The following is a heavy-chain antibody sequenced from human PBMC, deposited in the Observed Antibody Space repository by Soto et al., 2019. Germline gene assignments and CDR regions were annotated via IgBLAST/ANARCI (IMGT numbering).Heavy chain of an antibody. CDR3: ARDRRFGDQSWPQTDY. Sequence: KASETLSLTCTVSGGSISSGDYYWSWIRQPPGKGLEWIGYIYYSGSTYYNPSLKSRVTISVDTSKNQFSLKLSSVTAADTAVYYCARDRRFGDQSWPQTDYWGQGTLVTVSS. J-gene: IGHJ4*02. D-gene: IGHD3-10*01. CDR2: IYYSGST. CDR1: GGSISSGDYY. V-gene: IGHV4-30-4*01.